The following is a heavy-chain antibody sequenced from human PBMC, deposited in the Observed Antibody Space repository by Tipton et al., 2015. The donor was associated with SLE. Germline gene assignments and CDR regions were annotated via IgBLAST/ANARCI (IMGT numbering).Heavy chain of an antibody. D-gene: IGHD3-16*02. CDR2: VFSSGTT. V-gene: IGHV4-31*03. J-gene: IGHJ3*02. CDR3: AQAHLWGSYRYASDI. Sequence: TLSLTCTVSSGSVSSGAYYWSWIRQHPGKGLEWIGYVFSSGTTYYNPSLQGRLSMSLDTSKNQFSLKLSSVTAADTAVYYCAQAHLWGSYRYASDIWGQGTMVTVSS. CDR1: SGSVSSGAYY.